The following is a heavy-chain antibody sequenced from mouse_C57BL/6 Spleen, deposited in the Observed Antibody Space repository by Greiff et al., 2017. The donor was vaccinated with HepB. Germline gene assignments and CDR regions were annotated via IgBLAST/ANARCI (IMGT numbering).Heavy chain of an antibody. CDR1: GYTFTSYW. J-gene: IGHJ4*01. V-gene: IGHV1-64*01. Sequence: VQLQQSGAELVKPGASVKLSCKASGYTFTSYWMHWVKQRPGQGLEWIGMIHPNSGSTNYNEKFKSKATLTVDKSSSTAYMQLSSLTSEDSAVYYCAREGGNPYYYAMDYWGQGTSVTVSS. CDR3: AREGGNPYYYAMDY. CDR2: IHPNSGST. D-gene: IGHD1-1*02.